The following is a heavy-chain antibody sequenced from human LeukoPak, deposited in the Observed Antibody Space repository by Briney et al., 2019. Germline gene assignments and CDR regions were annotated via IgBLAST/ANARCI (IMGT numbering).Heavy chain of an antibody. D-gene: IGHD5-12*01. CDR3: ARKDPGYSGYSDFDY. CDR2: IYYSGST. CDR1: GYSISSGYY. J-gene: IGHJ4*02. V-gene: IGHV4-38-2*02. Sequence: SETLSLTCTVSGYSISSGYYWGWIRQPPGKGLEWIGYIYYSGSTYYNPSLKSRVTISVDTSKNQFSLKLSSVTAADTAVYYCARKDPGYSGYSDFDYWGQGTLVTVSS.